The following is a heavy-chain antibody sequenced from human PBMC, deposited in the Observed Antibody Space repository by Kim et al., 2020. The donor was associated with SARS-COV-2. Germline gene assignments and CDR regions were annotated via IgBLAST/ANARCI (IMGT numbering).Heavy chain of an antibody. V-gene: IGHV1-69*13. Sequence: SVKVSCKASGGTFSSYAISWVRQAPGQGLEWMGGIIPIFGTANYAQKFQGRVTITADESTSTAYMELSSLRSEDTAVYYCVLLWFGESVSASHPIDYWGQATLVTASP. CDR3: VLLWFGESVSASHPIDY. CDR2: IIPIFGTA. D-gene: IGHD3-10*01. CDR1: GGTFSSYA. J-gene: IGHJ4*01.